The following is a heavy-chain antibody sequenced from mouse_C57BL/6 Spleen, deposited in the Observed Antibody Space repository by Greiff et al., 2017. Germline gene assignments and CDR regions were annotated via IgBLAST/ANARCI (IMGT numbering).Heavy chain of an antibody. CDR1: GYTFTSYW. Sequence: QVQLQQPGAELVRPGSSVKLSCKASGYTFTSYWMHWVKQRPIQGLEWIGNIDPSDSETHYNQKFKDKATLTVDKSSSTAYMQLSSLTSEDSAVYYGAGGDYYGSSYKAMDDWGQGTSVTVSS. J-gene: IGHJ4*01. D-gene: IGHD1-1*01. V-gene: IGHV1-52*01. CDR2: IDPSDSET. CDR3: AGGDYYGSSYKAMDD.